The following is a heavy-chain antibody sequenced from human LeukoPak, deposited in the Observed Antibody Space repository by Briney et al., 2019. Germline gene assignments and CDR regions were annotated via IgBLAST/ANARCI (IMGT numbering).Heavy chain of an antibody. V-gene: IGHV4-34*01. CDR1: GGSFSGYY. D-gene: IGHD3-22*01. J-gene: IGHJ6*03. Sequence: SETLSLTCAVYGGSFSGYYWSWIRQPPGKGLEWIGEINHSGSTNYNPSLKSRVTISVDTSKNQFSLKLSSVTAADTAVYYCARGVTYYYGSSGYYSSYYYYYMDVWGKGTTVTVSS. CDR3: ARGVTYYYGSSGYYSSYYYYYMDV. CDR2: INHSGST.